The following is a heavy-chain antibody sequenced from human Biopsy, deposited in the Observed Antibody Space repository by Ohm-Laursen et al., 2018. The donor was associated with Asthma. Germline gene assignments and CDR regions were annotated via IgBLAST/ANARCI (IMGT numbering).Heavy chain of an antibody. CDR3: ARLADCSGGACYSYGWFDP. D-gene: IGHD2-15*01. J-gene: IGHJ5*02. Sequence: GTLSLTCTVSGGSVSSGSHYWSWIRQPPGKGLEWIGYISYSGSTNYNPSLKSRVTISVDTSKNQSSLRLTSVTPADTAVYYCARLADCSGGACYSYGWFDPWGQGTRVTVSS. V-gene: IGHV4-61*01. CDR2: ISYSGST. CDR1: GGSVSSGSHY.